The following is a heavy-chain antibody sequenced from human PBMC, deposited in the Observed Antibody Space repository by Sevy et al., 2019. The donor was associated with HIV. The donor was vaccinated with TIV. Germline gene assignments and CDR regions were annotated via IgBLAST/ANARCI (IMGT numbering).Heavy chain of an antibody. Sequence: ASVKVSCKASGGTFSSYAISWVRQAPGQGLEWMGRIIPIFGTANYAQKFQGRVTITGDESTSTAYMELSSLRSEDTAVYYCARRRVEWCLSRPEERSHGNAFDIWGQGTMVTVSS. CDR2: IIPIFGTA. V-gene: IGHV1-69*13. D-gene: IGHD3-3*01. CDR3: ARRRVEWCLSRPEERSHGNAFDI. CDR1: GGTFSSYA. J-gene: IGHJ3*02.